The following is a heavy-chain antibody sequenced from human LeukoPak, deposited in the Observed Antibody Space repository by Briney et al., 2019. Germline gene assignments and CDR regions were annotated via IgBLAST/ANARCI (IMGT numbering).Heavy chain of an antibody. D-gene: IGHD4-17*01. J-gene: IGHJ4*02. V-gene: IGHV3-48*02. CDR3: ARVPDDYGDYGLDY. Sequence: GGSLRLSCAASGFTFSSYSMNWVRQAPGKGLEWVSYISSSSSTIYYADSVKGRFTISRDNAKNSLYLQMNSLRDEDTAVYYCARVPDDYGDYGLDYWGQGTLVTVSS. CDR2: ISSSSSTI. CDR1: GFTFSSYS.